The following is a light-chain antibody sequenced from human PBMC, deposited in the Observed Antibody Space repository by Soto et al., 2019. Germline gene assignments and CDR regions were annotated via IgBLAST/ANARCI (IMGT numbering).Light chain of an antibody. Sequence: QSALTQPRSVSGSPGQSVTISCSGTSTDAGIYNFVSWYQQYPGKVPKLLIYDVTRRPSGVPDRFSGSKSGSTASLTISGLQAEDEAEYYCCSYARTYTIFGGGTKVTVL. CDR3: CSYARTYTI. V-gene: IGLV2-11*01. J-gene: IGLJ2*01. CDR2: DVT. CDR1: STDAGIYNF.